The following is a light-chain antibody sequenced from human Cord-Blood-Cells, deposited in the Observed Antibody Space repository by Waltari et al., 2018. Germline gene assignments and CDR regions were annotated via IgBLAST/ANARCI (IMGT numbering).Light chain of an antibody. J-gene: IGLJ2*01. CDR2: QDS. CDR1: KLGDKY. CDR3: QGWDSGTAWV. Sequence: SYELTQSPSVSVSPGQTASITCSGDKLGDKYACWYQQKPGQSPVLVIYQDSKRPSGIAERFSGSNTGHTAPLTISGTQTMDVAAQYCQGWDSGTAWVFGGGTKLTVL. V-gene: IGLV3-1*01.